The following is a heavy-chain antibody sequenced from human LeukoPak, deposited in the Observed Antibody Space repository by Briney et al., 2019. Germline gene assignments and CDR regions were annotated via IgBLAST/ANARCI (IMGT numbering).Heavy chain of an antibody. CDR3: ARRLTWNLDSDALDV. V-gene: IGHV5-51*01. D-gene: IGHD1-1*01. Sequence: HGAPLQISAQTSGCSFTTSWIGGVRPLPGKGLEGMGIIFPGDANTLYSPSFQGQVNISADRSMRTACLQWSSLKASDSAIYYCARRLTWNLDSDALDVWGRGTMVTVSA. J-gene: IGHJ3*01. CDR1: GCSFTTSW. CDR2: IFPGDANT.